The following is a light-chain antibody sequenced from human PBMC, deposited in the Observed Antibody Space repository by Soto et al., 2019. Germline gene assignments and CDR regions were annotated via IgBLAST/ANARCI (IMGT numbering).Light chain of an antibody. CDR1: QTISSW. V-gene: IGKV1-5*03. CDR3: PQYKSYST. Sequence: EIQMTQSPSTLSGSVGDRFTITCRASQTISSWLAWYQQKPWKSPKLLIYKESSLESGVPSRFSGSGSGTEFTLTISSLQPDDFATYYCPQYKSYSTVGQGTKVEIK. J-gene: IGKJ1*01. CDR2: KES.